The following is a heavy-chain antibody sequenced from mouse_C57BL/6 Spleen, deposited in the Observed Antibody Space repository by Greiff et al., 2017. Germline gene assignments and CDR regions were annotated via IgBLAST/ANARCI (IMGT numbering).Heavy chain of an antibody. J-gene: IGHJ2*01. CDR1: GYSITSGYY. V-gene: IGHV3-6*01. Sequence: VQLKESGPGLVKPSQSLSLTCSVTGYSITSGYYWNWIRQFPGNKLEWMGYISYDGSNNYNPSLKNRISITRDTSKNQFFLKLNSVTTEDTATYYCAREGIYYYGSSYRDYWGQGTTLTVSS. CDR2: ISYDGSN. CDR3: AREGIYYYGSSYRDY. D-gene: IGHD1-1*01.